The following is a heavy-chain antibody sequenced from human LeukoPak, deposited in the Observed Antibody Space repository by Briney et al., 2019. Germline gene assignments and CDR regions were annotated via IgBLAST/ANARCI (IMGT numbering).Heavy chain of an antibody. V-gene: IGHV4-61*02. CDR3: ARSYDFWGCYHDY. CDR2: IYTSGST. J-gene: IGHJ4*02. Sequence: SETLSLTCTVSGGSISSGSYYWSWIRQPAGKGLEWIGRIYTSGSTNYNPSLKSRVTISVDTSRNQFSLKLSSVTAADTAVYYCARSYDFWGCYHDYWGRGTLVTVSS. CDR1: GGSISSGSYY. D-gene: IGHD3-3*01.